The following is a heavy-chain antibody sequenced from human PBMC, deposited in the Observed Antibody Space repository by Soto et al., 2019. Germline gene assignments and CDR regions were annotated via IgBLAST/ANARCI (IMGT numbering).Heavy chain of an antibody. CDR3: ARRPDAFDI. J-gene: IGHJ3*02. V-gene: IGHV3-23*01. CDR2: ISGDGLST. CDR1: GSTFTDFT. Sequence: GGSLRLSCAGSGSTFTDFTMTWVRQAPGKGLEWVSAISGDGLSTYYAGSVKGRFTISRDNSRTTLYLQMNSLRAEDTAVYYCARRPDAFDIWGRGTMVTVSS.